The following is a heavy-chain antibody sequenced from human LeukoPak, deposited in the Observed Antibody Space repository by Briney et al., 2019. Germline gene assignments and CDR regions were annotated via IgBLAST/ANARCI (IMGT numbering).Heavy chain of an antibody. Sequence: GGSLRLSCAASGFTFSSHWMSWVRQAPGKGLEWVARTKEDGSEKYYVDSVKGRFTISRDNAKNSLHLEMNSLRAEDTAVYYCARDVYSRTLTTTPYYFDYWGQGTLVTVSS. V-gene: IGHV3-7*01. CDR2: TKEDGSEK. J-gene: IGHJ4*02. CDR1: GFTFSSHW. D-gene: IGHD4-17*01. CDR3: ARDVYSRTLTTTPYYFDY.